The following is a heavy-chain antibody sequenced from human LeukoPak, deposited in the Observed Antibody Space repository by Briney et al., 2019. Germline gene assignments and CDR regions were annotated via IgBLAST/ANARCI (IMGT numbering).Heavy chain of an antibody. CDR2: SNGDGSGK. J-gene: IGHJ4*02. Sequence: PGGSLRLFCAASGFTFSTYWMHWVRQAPGKGLVWVSRSNGDGSGKFFADSVKGRFTVSRDNAKNTLFLQMNSRRADDTAVYYCVTEVYSTTWYSLDFWGQGTLVTVSS. V-gene: IGHV3-74*01. CDR3: VTEVYSTTWYSLDF. D-gene: IGHD6-13*01. CDR1: GFTFSTYW.